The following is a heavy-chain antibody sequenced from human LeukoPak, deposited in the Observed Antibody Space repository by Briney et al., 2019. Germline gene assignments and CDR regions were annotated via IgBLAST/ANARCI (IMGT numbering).Heavy chain of an antibody. J-gene: IGHJ4*02. CDR3: AREGVVAEGGYFDY. CDR1: GGTFSSYA. Sequence: SVTVSFKASGGTFSSYAISWVRQAPGQGLEWMGGIIPIFGTANYAQKFQGRVTITTDESTSTAYMELSSLRSEDTAVYYCAREGVVAEGGYFDYWGQGTLVTVSS. CDR2: IIPIFGTA. D-gene: IGHD5-12*01. V-gene: IGHV1-69*05.